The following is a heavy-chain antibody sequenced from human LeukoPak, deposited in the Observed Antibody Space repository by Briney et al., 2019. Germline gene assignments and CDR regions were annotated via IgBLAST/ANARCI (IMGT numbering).Heavy chain of an antibody. J-gene: IGHJ5*02. Sequence: ASVKVSCKASGYTFTGYYMHWVRQAPGQGLEWMGWINPNSGGTNYAQKFQGRVTMTTDTSTSTAYMELRSLRSDDTAVYYCARDPHPRPSDILTGYFLWWFDPWGQGTLVTVSS. CDR1: GYTFTGYY. CDR3: ARDPHPRPSDILTGYFLWWFDP. D-gene: IGHD3-9*01. V-gene: IGHV1-2*02. CDR2: INPNSGGT.